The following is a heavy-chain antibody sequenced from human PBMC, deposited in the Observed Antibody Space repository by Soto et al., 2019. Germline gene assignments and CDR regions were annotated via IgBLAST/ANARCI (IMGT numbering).Heavy chain of an antibody. CDR3: ARDFYDFWSGYPTVPDY. D-gene: IGHD3-3*01. V-gene: IGHV1-18*01. Sequence: ASVKVSCKASGYTFTSYGISWVRRAPGQGLEWMGWISAYNGNTNYAQKLQGRVTMTTDTSTSTAYMELRSLRSDDTAVYYCARDFYDFWSGYPTVPDYWGQRTLVTVSS. CDR1: GYTFTSYG. CDR2: ISAYNGNT. J-gene: IGHJ4*02.